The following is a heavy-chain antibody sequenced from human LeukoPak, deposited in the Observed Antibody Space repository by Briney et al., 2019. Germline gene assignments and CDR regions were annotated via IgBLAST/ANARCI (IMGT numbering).Heavy chain of an antibody. Sequence: GASVKVSCKASGYTFTSYAMHWVRQAPGQRLEWMGWINAGNGNTKYSQKFQGRVTITRDTSASTAYMELSSLRSEDTAVYYCARTRKVITMIVVRHNYYFDYWGQGTLVTVSS. D-gene: IGHD3-22*01. CDR2: INAGNGNT. CDR1: GYTFTSYA. J-gene: IGHJ4*02. CDR3: ARTRKVITMIVVRHNYYFDY. V-gene: IGHV1-3*01.